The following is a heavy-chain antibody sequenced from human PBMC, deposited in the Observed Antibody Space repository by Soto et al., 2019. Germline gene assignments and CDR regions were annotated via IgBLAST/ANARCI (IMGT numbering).Heavy chain of an antibody. J-gene: IGHJ6*02. CDR1: GYTLTGYY. CDR2: INPNSGGT. D-gene: IGHD2-2*03. V-gene: IGHV1-2*04. Sequence: ASVKVSCKASGYTLTGYYMHWVRQAPGQGLEWMGWINPNSGGTNYAQKFQGWVTMTRDTSISTAYMELSRLRSDDTAVYYCARNGYCSSTSCYSLNYYGMDVWGQGTTVTVSS. CDR3: ARNGYCSSTSCYSLNYYGMDV.